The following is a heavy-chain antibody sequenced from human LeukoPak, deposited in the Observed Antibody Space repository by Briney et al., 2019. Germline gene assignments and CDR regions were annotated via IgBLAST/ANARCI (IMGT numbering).Heavy chain of an antibody. D-gene: IGHD7-27*01. CDR1: GGSISSGGYS. CDR2: IYHSGST. J-gene: IGHJ4*02. Sequence: TLSLTCAVSGGSISSGGYSWSWIRQPPGKGLEWIGYIYHSGSTYYNPSLKSRVTISVDRSKNQFSLKLSSVTAADTAVYYCARGRTGDGADHFDYWGQGTLVTVSS. V-gene: IGHV4-30-2*01. CDR3: ARGRTGDGADHFDY.